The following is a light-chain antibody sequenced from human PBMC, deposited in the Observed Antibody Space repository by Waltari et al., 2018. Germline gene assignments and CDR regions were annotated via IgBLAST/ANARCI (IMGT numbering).Light chain of an antibody. CDR2: WAS. V-gene: IGKV4-1*01. J-gene: IGKJ4*01. CDR3: QQYYSTPLA. CDR1: QIVLNSSNNKKY. Sequence: DIVMTQSPDSLAVSLGERATINCKSSQIVLNSSNNKKYLAWYQQKPGQPPKLLIYWASTRESGVPDRFSGSGSGTDFTLTVSSLQAEDVAVYYCQQYYSTPLAFGGGTKVEI.